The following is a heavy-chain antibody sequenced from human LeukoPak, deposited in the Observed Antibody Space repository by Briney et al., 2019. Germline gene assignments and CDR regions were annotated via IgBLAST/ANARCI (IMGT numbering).Heavy chain of an antibody. Sequence: GPSVKISCQRFGYTFTMYWIGWARHMPGKGLEWMGIVYPGDTDTRYSPSFPGQATLSAKTSISSAYQQWTSLTASDTAMSFRASRVPNYYGSGSSFYYWGQGTLVTVSS. CDR2: VYPGDTDT. J-gene: IGHJ4*02. CDR3: ASRVPNYYGSGSSFYY. D-gene: IGHD3-10*01. CDR1: GYTFTMYW. V-gene: IGHV5-51*01.